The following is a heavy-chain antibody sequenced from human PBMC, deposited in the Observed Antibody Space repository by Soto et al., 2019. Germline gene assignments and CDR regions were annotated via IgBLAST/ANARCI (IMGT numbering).Heavy chain of an antibody. CDR3: ASVVVPAAMRYYYYDMDV. D-gene: IGHD2-2*01. CDR2: INSSGSST. J-gene: IGHJ6*03. Sequence: GGPLRLSCAASGFTFSSYAMSWVRQDPGKGLEWVSPINSSGSSTYYADSVKGRFTISRDNAKNTLYLQMNSLRAENTAVYYCASVVVPAAMRYYYYDMDVWGKGTTVTVSS. V-gene: IGHV3-23*01. CDR1: GFTFSSYA.